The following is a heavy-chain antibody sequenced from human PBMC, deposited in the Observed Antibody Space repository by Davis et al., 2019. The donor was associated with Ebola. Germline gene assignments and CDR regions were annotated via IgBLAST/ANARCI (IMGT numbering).Heavy chain of an antibody. Sequence: GESLKISCAASGFTFSGSAMHWVRQASGKGLEWVGRIRSKANSYATAYAASVKGRFTISRDDSKNTAYLQMNSLRAEDTAVYYCARGSSITMVQGVIPSDYWGQGTLVTVSS. D-gene: IGHD3-10*01. J-gene: IGHJ4*02. CDR2: IRSKANSYAT. CDR3: ARGSSITMVQGVIPSDY. CDR1: GFTFSGSA. V-gene: IGHV3-73*01.